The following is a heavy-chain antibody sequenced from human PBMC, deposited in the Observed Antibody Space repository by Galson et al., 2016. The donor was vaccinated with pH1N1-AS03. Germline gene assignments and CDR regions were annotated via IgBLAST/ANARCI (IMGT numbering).Heavy chain of an antibody. V-gene: IGHV3-13*01. J-gene: IGHJ6*04. Sequence: SLRLSCAASEFILSNYDMHWVRQAPGKGLEWVSIIAAVGDISYAGSVKGRFTISREYAKNSLYLQMHSLRAEDTAVYYCAAWGSIPNTHGLDVWGRGTTVTVSS. D-gene: IGHD2-21*01. CDR1: EFILSNYD. CDR2: IAAVGDI. CDR3: AAWGSIPNTHGLDV.